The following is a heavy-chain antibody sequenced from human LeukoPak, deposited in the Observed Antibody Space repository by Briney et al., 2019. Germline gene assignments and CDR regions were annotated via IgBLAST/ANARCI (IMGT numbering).Heavy chain of an antibody. V-gene: IGHV3-21*01. CDR2: ISSSSSYI. D-gene: IGHD6-19*01. CDR3: ARPGTVAVAGTDGNWFDP. Sequence: GGSLRLSCAASGFTFSSYSMNWVRQAPGKGLEWVSSISSSSSYIYYADSVKGRFTISRDNAKNSLYLQMNSLRAEDTAVYYCARPGTVAVAGTDGNWFDPWGQGTLVTVSS. CDR1: GFTFSSYS. J-gene: IGHJ5*02.